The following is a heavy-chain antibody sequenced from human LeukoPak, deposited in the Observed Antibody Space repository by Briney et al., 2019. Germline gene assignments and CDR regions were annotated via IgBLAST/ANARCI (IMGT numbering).Heavy chain of an antibody. CDR1: GGSISSYY. D-gene: IGHD2-2*01. V-gene: IGHV4-4*07. J-gene: IGHJ6*02. CDR2: IYTSGST. Sequence: PSETLSLTCTVSGGSISSYYWSWIRQPAGKGLEWIGRIYTSGSTNYNPSPKSRVTMSVDTSKNQFSLKLSSVTAADTAVYYCARDPHCSSTSCLHYYYYGMDVWGQGTTVTVSS. CDR3: ARDPHCSSTSCLHYYYYGMDV.